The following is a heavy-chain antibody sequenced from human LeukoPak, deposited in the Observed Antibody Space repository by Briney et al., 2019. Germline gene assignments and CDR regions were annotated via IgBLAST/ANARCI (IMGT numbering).Heavy chain of an antibody. CDR2: ISGSGGST. Sequence: GGSLRLSCAASGFTFSSYAMSWVRQAPGKGLEWVPAISGSGGSTYYADSVKGRFTISRDNSKNTLYLQMNSLRAEDTAVYYCAKGSGYSYVNFDYWGQGTLVTVSS. CDR1: GFTFSSYA. CDR3: AKGSGYSYVNFDY. J-gene: IGHJ4*02. V-gene: IGHV3-23*01. D-gene: IGHD5-18*01.